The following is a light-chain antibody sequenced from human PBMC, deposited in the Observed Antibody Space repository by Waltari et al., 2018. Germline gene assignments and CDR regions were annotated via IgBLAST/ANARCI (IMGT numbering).Light chain of an antibody. J-gene: IGKJ1*01. CDR1: QSVSSSY. V-gene: IGKV3-20*01. CDR2: GAS. CDR3: QQYGSSPWT. Sequence: EIVLTQSPGTLSLSPGERATLSCRASQSVSSSYLAWYQQKPGQAPRLLIYGASSRATGIPDSFSGSGSGTDFTLTISRLEPEDLAVYYCQQYGSSPWTFGLGTKVEIK.